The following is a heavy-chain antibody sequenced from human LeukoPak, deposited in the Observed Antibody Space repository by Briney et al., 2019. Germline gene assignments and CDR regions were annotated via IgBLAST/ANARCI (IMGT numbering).Heavy chain of an antibody. CDR1: GYTFGDYG. J-gene: IGHJ3*02. CDR3: ARENAGPGSGYYYLAFDI. D-gene: IGHD3-22*01. Sequence: SGGSLRLSCAASGYTFGDYGMSWVRQVPGKGLEWVSAISGSGGSTYYADSVKGRFTISRDNPKNTLYLQMNSLRAEDTAVYYCARENAGPGSGYYYLAFDIWGQGTMVTVSS. CDR2: ISGSGGST. V-gene: IGHV3-23*01.